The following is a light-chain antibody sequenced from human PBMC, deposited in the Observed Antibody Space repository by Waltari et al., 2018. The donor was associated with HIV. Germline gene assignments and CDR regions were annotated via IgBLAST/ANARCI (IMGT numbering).Light chain of an antibody. Sequence: QSVLTQPPSASGAQGQRVTIPRTRRIPNRGGGYDAPWYQQLPDTAPKLLIYGTNNRPSVVPDRFSGSKSGSSASLAITGLQAEDEADYYCQSYDSSLSVWVFGGGTKLTVL. J-gene: IGLJ3*02. CDR1: IPNRGGGYD. CDR3: QSYDSSLSVWV. V-gene: IGLV1-40*01. CDR2: GTN.